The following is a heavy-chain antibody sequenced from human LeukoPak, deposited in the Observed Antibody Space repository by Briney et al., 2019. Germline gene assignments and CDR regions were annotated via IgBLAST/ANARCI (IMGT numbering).Heavy chain of an antibody. J-gene: IGHJ3*02. Sequence: PGRSLRLSCAASGFTFSSYAMHWVRQAPGKGLEWVAVISYDGSNKYYADSVKGRFTISRDNSKNTLYLQMNSLRAEDTAVYYCARELAVAGTGDAFDIWGQGTMVTVSS. CDR1: GFTFSSYA. CDR3: ARELAVAGTGDAFDI. V-gene: IGHV3-30-3*01. D-gene: IGHD6-19*01. CDR2: ISYDGSNK.